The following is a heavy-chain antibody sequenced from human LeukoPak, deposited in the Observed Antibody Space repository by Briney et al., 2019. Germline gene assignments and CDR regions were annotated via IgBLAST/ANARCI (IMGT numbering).Heavy chain of an antibody. CDR3: ARGVAAAVQDY. Sequence: PSETLSLTCTVSGGSISSYYWSWIRQPPGKGLERIGYIYYSGSTNYNPSLKSRVTISVDTSKNQFSLKLSSVTAADTAVYYCARGVAAAVQDYWGQGTLVTVSS. D-gene: IGHD6-13*01. V-gene: IGHV4-59*01. J-gene: IGHJ4*02. CDR2: IYYSGST. CDR1: GGSISSYY.